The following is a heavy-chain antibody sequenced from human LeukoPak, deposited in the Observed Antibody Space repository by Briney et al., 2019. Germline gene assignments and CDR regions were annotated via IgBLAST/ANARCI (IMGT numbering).Heavy chain of an antibody. J-gene: IGHJ6*04. CDR3: ARARRNYYGSGSTMDV. Sequence: PSETLSLTCTVSGGSISSSSYYWGWIRQPAGKGLEWIGRIYTSGSTNYNPSLKSRVTISVDTSKNQFSLKLSSVTAADTAVYYCARARRNYYGSGSTMDVWGKGTTVTISS. CDR2: IYTSGST. CDR1: GGSISSSSYY. D-gene: IGHD3-10*01. V-gene: IGHV4-61*02.